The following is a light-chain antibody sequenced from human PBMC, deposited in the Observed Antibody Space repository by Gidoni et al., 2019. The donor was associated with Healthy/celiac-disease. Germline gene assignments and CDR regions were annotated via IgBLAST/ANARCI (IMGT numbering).Light chain of an antibody. CDR2: WAS. J-gene: IGKJ1*01. Sequence: DIVTTQSPDSLPVSLGERATINCKSSQCVLYSSSNKNYLAWYQQKPGQPPKLLIYWASTRESGVPDRFSGSGSGTDFTLTISSLQAEDVAVYYCQQYYSTPPTFGQGTKVEIK. CDR3: QQYYSTPPT. V-gene: IGKV4-1*01. CDR1: QCVLYSSSNKNY.